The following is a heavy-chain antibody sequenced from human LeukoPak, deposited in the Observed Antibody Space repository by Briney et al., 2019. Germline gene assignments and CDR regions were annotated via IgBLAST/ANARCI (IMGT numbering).Heavy chain of an antibody. Sequence: PGKSLRLSCGGFGFTFDDYAMHWVRQVPGKGLEWVAGISWSGGDRRYADSVKGRFTISRDNAKKSLYLEMNDLRLEDTALYFCVKDPFSGYESGTFWFDPWGQGARVIVSS. CDR3: VKDPFSGYESGTFWFDP. D-gene: IGHD5-12*01. J-gene: IGHJ5*02. CDR1: GFTFDDYA. CDR2: ISWSGGDR. V-gene: IGHV3-9*01.